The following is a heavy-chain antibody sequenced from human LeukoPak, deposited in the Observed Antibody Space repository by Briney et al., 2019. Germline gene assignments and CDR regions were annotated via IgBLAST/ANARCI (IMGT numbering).Heavy chain of an antibody. D-gene: IGHD1-1*01. J-gene: IGHJ4*02. CDR3: ARATDLFDY. CDR2: ISYDASNK. Sequence: GGSLRLSCAASGFTFNIYAMHWVRQAPGKGLEWVALISYDASNKNYADSVKGRFTTSRDNSKNTLYLQMNSLRAEDTAVYYCARATDLFDYWGQGTLVTVSS. V-gene: IGHV3-30-3*01. CDR1: GFTFNIYA.